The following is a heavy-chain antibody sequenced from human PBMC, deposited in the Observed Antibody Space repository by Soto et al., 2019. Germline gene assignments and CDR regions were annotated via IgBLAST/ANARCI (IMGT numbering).Heavy chain of an antibody. CDR2: IYPGDSDT. CDR3: AKHKPPYCSDESYTTWFDP. V-gene: IGHV5-51*01. D-gene: IGHD2-21*01. CDR1: GYSFTSYW. Sequence: PGESLKISCKGPGYSFTSYWIGWVRQMPGEGLEWMGIIYPGDSDTRYSPSFQGQVTISADKSISTAYLPRSGLKASETAMDYWAKHKPPYCSDESYTTWFDPWGQGNRITFSS. J-gene: IGHJ5*02.